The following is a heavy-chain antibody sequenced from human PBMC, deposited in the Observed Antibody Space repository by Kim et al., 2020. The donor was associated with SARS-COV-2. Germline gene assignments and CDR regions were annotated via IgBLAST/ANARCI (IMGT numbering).Heavy chain of an antibody. J-gene: IGHJ5*02. CDR1: GYTFTGYY. V-gene: IGHV1-2*04. D-gene: IGHD6-19*01. CDR2: INPNSGGT. CDR3: AVAVEGQGVWFDP. Sequence: ASVKVSCKASGYTFTGYYMHWVRQAPGQGLEWMGWINPNSGGTNYAQKFQGWVTMTRDTSISTAYMELSRLRSDDTAVYYCAVAVEGQGVWFDPWGQGTLVTVSS.